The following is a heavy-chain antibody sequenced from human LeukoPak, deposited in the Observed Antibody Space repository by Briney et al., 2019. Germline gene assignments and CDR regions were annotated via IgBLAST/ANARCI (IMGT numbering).Heavy chain of an antibody. CDR3: ARRDASFNFDY. Sequence: GESLKIPCKGSGYSFTSNWIGWVRQMPGKGLEWMGIIYPGDSGTRYSPSFQGQVTMSADKSISTAYLQWSSLKPSDTAMYYCARRDASFNFDYWGQGTLVTVSS. CDR1: GYSFTSNW. CDR2: IYPGDSGT. V-gene: IGHV5-51*01. J-gene: IGHJ4*02. D-gene: IGHD3-16*02.